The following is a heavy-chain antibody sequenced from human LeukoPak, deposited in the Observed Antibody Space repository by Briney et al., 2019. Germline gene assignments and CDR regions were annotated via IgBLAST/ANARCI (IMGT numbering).Heavy chain of an antibody. V-gene: IGHV1-18*01. Sequence: ASVKVSCKASGYTFTSYGISWVRLAPGQGLEWMGWISAYNGNTNYAQKLRGRVTMTTDTSTSTAYMELRSLRSDDTAVYYCARDPALGYTSGWYNWFDPWGQGTLVTVSS. CDR2: ISAYNGNT. J-gene: IGHJ5*02. D-gene: IGHD6-19*01. CDR1: GYTFTSYG. CDR3: ARDPALGYTSGWYNWFDP.